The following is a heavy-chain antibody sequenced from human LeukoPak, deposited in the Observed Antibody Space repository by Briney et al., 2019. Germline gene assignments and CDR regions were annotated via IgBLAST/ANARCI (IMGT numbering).Heavy chain of an antibody. CDR3: ARVVTYYDILTGYSPIDY. Sequence: ASVKVFCKASGYTFTSYGISWVRQAPGQGLEWMGWISAYNGNTNYAQKLQGRVTMTTDTSTSTAYMELRSLRSDDTAVYYCARVVTYYDILTGYSPIDYWGQGTLVTVSS. J-gene: IGHJ4*02. D-gene: IGHD3-9*01. CDR2: ISAYNGNT. V-gene: IGHV1-18*01. CDR1: GYTFTSYG.